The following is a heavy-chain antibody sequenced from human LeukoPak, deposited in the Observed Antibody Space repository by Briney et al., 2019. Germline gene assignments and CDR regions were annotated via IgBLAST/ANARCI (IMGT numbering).Heavy chain of an antibody. D-gene: IGHD1-26*01. CDR2: ISGSGGST. CDR3: AKEGRWGSYAFDY. J-gene: IGHJ4*02. Sequence: AGGSLRLSCAASGLTFSTYAMSWVRQAPGKGLEWVSAISGSGGSTYYADSVKGQFTISRDNSKNTLYLQMNSLRAEDTAVYYCAKEGRWGSYAFDYWGQGTLVTVSS. CDR1: GLTFSTYA. V-gene: IGHV3-23*01.